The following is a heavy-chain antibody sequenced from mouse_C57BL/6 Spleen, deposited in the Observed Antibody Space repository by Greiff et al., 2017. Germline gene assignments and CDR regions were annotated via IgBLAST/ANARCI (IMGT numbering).Heavy chain of an antibody. D-gene: IGHD2-2*01. CDR1: GYTFTSYW. J-gene: IGHJ1*03. Sequence: VQLKQPGAELVKPGASVKLSCKASGYTFTSYWMHWVKQRPGQGLEWIGMIHPNSGSTNYNEKFKSKATLTVDKSSSTAYMQLSSLTSEDSAVYYCARLVTSSYWYFDVWGTGTTVTVSS. CDR2: IHPNSGST. V-gene: IGHV1-64*01. CDR3: ARLVTSSYWYFDV.